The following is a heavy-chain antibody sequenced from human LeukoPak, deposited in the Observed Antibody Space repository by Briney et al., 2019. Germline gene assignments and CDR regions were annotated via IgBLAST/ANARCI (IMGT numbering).Heavy chain of an antibody. J-gene: IGHJ4*02. CDR2: ISYDGSNK. V-gene: IGHV3-30-3*01. D-gene: IGHD6-6*01. CDR1: GFTFSSYA. Sequence: GGSLRLSFAASGFTFSSYAMHWVRQAPGKGLEWVAVISYDGSNKYYADSVKGRFTISRDNSKNTLYLQMNSLRAEDTAVYYCARDQDQGIAARAVFDYWGQGTLVTVSS. CDR3: ARDQDQGIAARAVFDY.